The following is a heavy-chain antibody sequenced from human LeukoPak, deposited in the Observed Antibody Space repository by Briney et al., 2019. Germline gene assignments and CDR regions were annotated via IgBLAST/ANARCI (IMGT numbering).Heavy chain of an antibody. CDR3: AKMGFPSRSSPYYDFWSGPQGYFDY. CDR2: ISGSGISI. V-gene: IGHV3-11*04. CDR1: GFTFSDYY. Sequence: GGSLRLSCAASGFTFSDYYMSWIRQAPGKGLEWVSYISGSGISIYYADSVKGRFTISRDNSKNTLYLQMNSLRAEDTAVYYCAKMGFPSRSSPYYDFWSGPQGYFDYWGQGTLVTVSS. D-gene: IGHD3-3*01. J-gene: IGHJ4*02.